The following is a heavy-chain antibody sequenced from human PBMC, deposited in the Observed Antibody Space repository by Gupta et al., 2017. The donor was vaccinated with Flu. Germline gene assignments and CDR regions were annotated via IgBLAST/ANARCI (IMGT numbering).Heavy chain of an antibody. Sequence: EVQLLESGGGLIQPGGSLRLSCAASGFTFSNFAFNWVRQAPEKGLEWVSAISGSGDNKYYVDSVKGRFTISRDNSKNTLYLKMNSLRAEDTAVYYCAKAAYSDGTGRSFDYGGQGTLVAVSS. CDR3: AKAAYSDGTGRSFDY. V-gene: IGHV3-23*01. D-gene: IGHD5-18*01. CDR2: ISGSGDNK. J-gene: IGHJ4*02. CDR1: GFTFSNFA.